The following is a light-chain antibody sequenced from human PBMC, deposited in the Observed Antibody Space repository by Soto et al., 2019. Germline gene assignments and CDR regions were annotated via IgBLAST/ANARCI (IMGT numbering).Light chain of an antibody. CDR3: QHYGTSWT. CDR2: AAS. CDR1: QSVSSAY. V-gene: IGKV3-20*01. Sequence: IVLTQYPGTLSLSPGERATLSCRPSQSVSSAYLAWYQQKPGQGPRLLLYAASHRATGIPDRFSGSGSGTDFTIIISRLEPEDVAVYYCQHYGTSWTFGQGTKVEIK. J-gene: IGKJ1*01.